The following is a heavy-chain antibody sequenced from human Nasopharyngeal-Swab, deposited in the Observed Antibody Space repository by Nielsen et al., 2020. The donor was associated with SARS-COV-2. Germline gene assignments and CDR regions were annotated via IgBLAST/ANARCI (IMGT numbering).Heavy chain of an antibody. CDR3: ASLLAPYCSSTSCYETANKNYYYYGMDV. J-gene: IGHJ6*02. CDR2: ISSTTPYI. CDR1: GFTFSGYT. D-gene: IGHD2-2*01. V-gene: IGHV3-21*01. Sequence: GGSLRLSCVASGFTFSGYTMNWVRQAPGKGLEWISSISSTTPYIYYADSVKGRFTISRDNAKNSLYLQMNSLRAEDTAVYYCASLLAPYCSSTSCYETANKNYYYYGMDVWGQGTTVTVSS.